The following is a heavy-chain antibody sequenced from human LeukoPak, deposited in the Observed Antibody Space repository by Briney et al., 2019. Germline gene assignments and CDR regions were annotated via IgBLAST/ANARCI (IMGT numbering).Heavy chain of an antibody. CDR3: ARDTGALVTHFDY. CDR2: IKHDKIEK. Sequence: PGGSLRLSCAASGFTFSSYWMSWVRQAPGKGLEWVANIKHDKIEKYHVGSVKGRFTISRDNAKNSLYLQMNSLRVEDTAVYYCARDTGALVTHFDYWGQGTLVTVSS. CDR1: GFTFSSYW. D-gene: IGHD3-10*01. V-gene: IGHV3-7*03. J-gene: IGHJ4*02.